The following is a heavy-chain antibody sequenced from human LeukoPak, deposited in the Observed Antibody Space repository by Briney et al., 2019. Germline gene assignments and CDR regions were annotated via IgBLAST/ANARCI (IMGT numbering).Heavy chain of an antibody. J-gene: IGHJ5*02. V-gene: IGHV1-8*01. CDR3: TKASLAFGTKYFDP. CDR1: GYPFSNYD. D-gene: IGHD3-10*01. Sequence: ASVKVSCKASGYPFSNYDINWVRQAPGQGLEWMGWMNPKSGNTGYGQKFQGRVTMTRVTSITTAYMELRSLRSDDTAVYYCTKASLAFGTKYFDPWGQGTLVTVSS. CDR2: MNPKSGNT.